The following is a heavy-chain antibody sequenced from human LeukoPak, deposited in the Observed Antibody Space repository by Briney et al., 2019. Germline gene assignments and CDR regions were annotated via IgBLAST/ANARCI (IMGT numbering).Heavy chain of an antibody. CDR3: ARYRSVTTGKRFFDY. J-gene: IGHJ4*02. V-gene: IGHV3-48*04. Sequence: GGSLRLSCAASGFTFSSYAMSWVRQAPGKGLEWVSYISSSSSTIYYADSVKGRFTISRDNAKYSLYLQMNSLRVEDTAVYYCARYRSVTTGKRFFDYWGQGTLVTVSS. CDR1: GFTFSSYA. CDR2: ISSSSSTI. D-gene: IGHD4-17*01.